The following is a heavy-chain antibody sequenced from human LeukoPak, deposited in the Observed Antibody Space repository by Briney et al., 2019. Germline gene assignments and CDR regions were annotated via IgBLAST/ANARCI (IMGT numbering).Heavy chain of an antibody. V-gene: IGHV1-69*01. CDR2: IIPIFGTA. Sequence: SVRVSCKASGGTFSSYAISWVRQAPGQGLEWMGGIIPIFGTANYAQKFQGRVTITADESTSTAYMELSSLRSEDTAVYYCARVGDGYPGGAFDIWGQGTMVTVSS. J-gene: IGHJ3*02. D-gene: IGHD5-24*01. CDR1: GGTFSSYA. CDR3: ARVGDGYPGGAFDI.